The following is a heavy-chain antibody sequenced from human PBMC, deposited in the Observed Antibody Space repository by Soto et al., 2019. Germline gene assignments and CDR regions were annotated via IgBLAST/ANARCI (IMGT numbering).Heavy chain of an antibody. CDR2: VYYSGST. Sequence: SETLSLTCTVSGDSISSSNYHWGWIRQPPGKGLEWIGSVYYSGSTYYNPSLKSRVTISKDASKNQFSLNLNSVTATDTAVYYCARHRGPTGPNYWGQGTLVTVSS. CDR1: GDSISSSNYH. D-gene: IGHD3-10*01. CDR3: ARHRGPTGPNY. V-gene: IGHV4-39*01. J-gene: IGHJ4*02.